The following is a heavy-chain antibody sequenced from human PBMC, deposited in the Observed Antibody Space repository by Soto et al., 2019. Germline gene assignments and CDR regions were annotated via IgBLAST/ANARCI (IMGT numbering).Heavy chain of an antibody. D-gene: IGHD6-13*01. CDR3: ARLPPGIAAAGLFDY. CDR2: IDYDGST. J-gene: IGHJ4*02. CDR1: GGSVSGHY. Sequence: QVQLQESGPGLVKPSETLALTCSVSGGSVSGHYWTWIRQPPGKTLEWIGYIDYDGSTYYNPSLKRRVTILVDTSKNQFSLQLTSVTAADTAVYYCARLPPGIAAAGLFDYWGQGTLVTVSS. V-gene: IGHV4-59*08.